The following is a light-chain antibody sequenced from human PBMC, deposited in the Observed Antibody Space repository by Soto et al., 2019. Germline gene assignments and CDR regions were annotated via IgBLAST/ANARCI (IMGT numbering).Light chain of an antibody. V-gene: IGLV2-23*02. CDR2: DVS. J-gene: IGLJ1*01. CDR1: SSDVGNYNL. Sequence: QSALTQPASVSGSPGQSITISCTGTSSDVGNYNLVSWYQQHPGKAPKLMIYDVSKRPSGVSNRFSGSKSGNTASLTISRLQADDEADYYCCSYAGDSYVFVTGTKVTVL. CDR3: CSYAGDSYV.